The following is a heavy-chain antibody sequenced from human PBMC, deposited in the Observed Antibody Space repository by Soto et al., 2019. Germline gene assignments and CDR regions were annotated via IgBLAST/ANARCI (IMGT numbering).Heavy chain of an antibody. J-gene: IGHJ6*02. CDR1: GFTFSSYA. V-gene: IGHV3-30-3*01. D-gene: IGHD2-15*01. CDR3: ARERVEYGDYQYYGMDV. CDR2: ISYHGSKN. Sequence: GSLRLSCAASGFTFSSYAMHWVRQPPGKGLEWVAVISYHGSKNYYADSVKGRFTISRDNSKNTLYLQMNSLRAEDTAVYYCARERVEYGDYQYYGMDVWGQGTTVTVSS.